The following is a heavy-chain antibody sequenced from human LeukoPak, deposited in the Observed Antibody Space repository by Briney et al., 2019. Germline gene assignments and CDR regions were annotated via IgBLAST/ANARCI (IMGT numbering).Heavy chain of an antibody. Sequence: SETLSLTCAVSGGSISSSNWWSWVRQPPGKGLEWIGEIYHSGSTNYNPSLKSRVTISVDKSKNQFSLKLSSVTAADTAVYYCARIPSMGVIRIYWYFDLWGRGTLVTVSS. CDR3: ARIPSMGVIRIYWYFDL. CDR1: GGSISSSNW. D-gene: IGHD3-10*01. CDR2: IYHSGST. V-gene: IGHV4-4*02. J-gene: IGHJ2*01.